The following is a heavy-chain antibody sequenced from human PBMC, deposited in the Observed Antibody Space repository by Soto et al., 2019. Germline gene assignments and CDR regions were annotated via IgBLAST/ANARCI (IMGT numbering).Heavy chain of an antibody. CDR3: ARDGGPYGVDY. J-gene: IGHJ4*02. V-gene: IGHV4-31*03. CDR2: IYYSGST. CDR1: GGSISSGGYY. D-gene: IGHD4-17*01. Sequence: QVQLQESGPGLVKPSQTLSLTCTVSGGSISSGGYYWSWIRQHPGKGLEWIGYIYYSGSTYYNPSLKSXXTXSXXTSKNQFSLKLSSVTAADTAVYYCARDGGPYGVDYWGQGTLVTVSS.